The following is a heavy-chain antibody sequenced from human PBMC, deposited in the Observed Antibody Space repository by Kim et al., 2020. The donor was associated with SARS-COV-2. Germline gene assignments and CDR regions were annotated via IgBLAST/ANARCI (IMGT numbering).Heavy chain of an antibody. CDR2: GRT. D-gene: IGHD4-17*01. Sequence: GRTNYNPSLKSRVTISVDTSKNQFSLKLSSVTAADTAVYYCARHTVSFDYWGQGTLVTVSS. V-gene: IGHV4-59*08. CDR3: ARHTVSFDY. J-gene: IGHJ4*02.